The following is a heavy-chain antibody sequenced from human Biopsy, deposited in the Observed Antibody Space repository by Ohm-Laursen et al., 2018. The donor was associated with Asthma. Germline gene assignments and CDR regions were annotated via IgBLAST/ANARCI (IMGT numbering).Heavy chain of an antibody. CDR3: VRHQYSSSWSTFDY. V-gene: IGHV4-39*01. CDR1: GGSITSSSYY. CDR2: MYHSGSP. D-gene: IGHD3-22*01. Sequence: PGTLSLTCTVSGGSITSSSYYWGWIRQPPGKGMEWIGSMYHSGSPYYHPSLKSRATISVDTSKNQLSLKMSSVTAADTAVYFCVRHQYSSSWSTFDYWGQGALVTVPS. J-gene: IGHJ4*02.